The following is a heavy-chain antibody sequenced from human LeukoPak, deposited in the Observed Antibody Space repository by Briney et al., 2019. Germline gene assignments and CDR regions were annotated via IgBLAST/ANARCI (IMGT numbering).Heavy chain of an antibody. D-gene: IGHD3-22*01. V-gene: IGHV4-59*10. CDR3: ARGGDSSAYEYYFDY. CDR1: CGSISSYY. Sequence: SETLSLTCAVYCGSISSYYWNWIRQPAGKGLEWIGRIYTSGSTNYNPSLKSRVTMSVDMSKNQFSLKLSSVTAADTAVYYCARGGDSSAYEYYFDYWGQRTLVTVSS. CDR2: IYTSGST. J-gene: IGHJ4*02.